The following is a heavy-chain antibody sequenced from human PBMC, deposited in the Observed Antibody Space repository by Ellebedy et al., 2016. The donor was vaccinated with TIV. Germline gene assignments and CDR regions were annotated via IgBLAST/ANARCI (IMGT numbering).Heavy chain of an antibody. Sequence: SETLSLTCTVSGDSIRSFLWSWIRQPPGQGLEWIGYVFYSGSTKYNPSLKGRVTISEDTSKNQFSLKVTSVTAADTAVYYCARGWQGYSYGTPFDNWGQGSLVTVSS. CDR3: ARGWQGYSYGTPFDN. D-gene: IGHD5-18*01. CDR1: GDSIRSFL. J-gene: IGHJ4*02. V-gene: IGHV4-59*01. CDR2: VFYSGST.